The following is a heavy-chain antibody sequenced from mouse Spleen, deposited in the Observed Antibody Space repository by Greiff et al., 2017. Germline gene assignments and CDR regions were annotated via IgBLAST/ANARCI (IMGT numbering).Heavy chain of an antibody. CDR1: GYTFTDYY. V-gene: IGHV1-26*01. Sequence: EVQLQQSGPELVKPGASVKISCKASGYTFTDYYMNWVKQSHGKSLEWIGDINPNNGGTSYNQKFKGKATLTVDKSSSTAYVELRSLTSEDSAVYYCARGDDYAWFAYWGQGTLVTVSA. J-gene: IGHJ3*01. CDR3: ARGDDYAWFAY. D-gene: IGHD2-4*01. CDR2: INPNNGGT.